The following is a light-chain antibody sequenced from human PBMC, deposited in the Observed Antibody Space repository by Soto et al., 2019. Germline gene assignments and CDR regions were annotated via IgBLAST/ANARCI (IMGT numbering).Light chain of an antibody. CDR1: QSVLYSSNNQNY. V-gene: IGKV4-1*01. Sequence: DIVMTQSPDSLVVSLGERATINCKSSQSVLYSSNNQNYLAWFQQKPGQPPKLLIYWASSRESGVPDRFSGSGSGTDFTLTITGLQPEDVAVYYCQQYYNLPYAFGQGIKLEIK. CDR3: QQYYNLPYA. CDR2: WAS. J-gene: IGKJ2*01.